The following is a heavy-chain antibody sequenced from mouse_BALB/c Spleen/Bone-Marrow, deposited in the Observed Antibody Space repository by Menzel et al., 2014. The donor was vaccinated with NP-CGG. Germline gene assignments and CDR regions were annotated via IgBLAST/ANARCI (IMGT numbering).Heavy chain of an antibody. Sequence: DVQLVESGPSLVKPSQTLSLTCSVTGDSITSSYWNWIRKFPGNKLEYMGYISYGGNAYYNPSLKSRISLTRDTSKNQYYLQLNSVTTEDTATYFCARGNGYHFDYWGQGTTLTVSS. CDR2: ISYGGNA. J-gene: IGHJ2*01. V-gene: IGHV3-8*02. CDR3: ARGNGYHFDY. CDR1: GDSITSSY. D-gene: IGHD1-2*01.